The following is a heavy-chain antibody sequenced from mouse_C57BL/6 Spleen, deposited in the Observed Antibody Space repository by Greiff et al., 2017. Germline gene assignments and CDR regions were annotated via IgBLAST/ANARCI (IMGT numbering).Heavy chain of an antibody. CDR2: IHPNSGST. J-gene: IGHJ2*01. CDR3: ARNEGITTVGYFDY. D-gene: IGHD1-1*01. Sequence: QVQLKQSGAELVKPGASVKLSCKASGYTFTSYWMHWVKQRPGQGLEWIGMIHPNSGSTNYNEKFKSKATLTVDKSSSTAYMQLSSLTSEDSAVYYCARNEGITTVGYFDYWGQGTTLTVSS. CDR1: GYTFTSYW. V-gene: IGHV1-64*01.